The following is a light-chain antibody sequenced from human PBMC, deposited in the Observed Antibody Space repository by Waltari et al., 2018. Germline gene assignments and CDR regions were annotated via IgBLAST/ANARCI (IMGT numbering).Light chain of an antibody. J-gene: IGLJ1*01. V-gene: IGLV2-8*01. CDR2: DVT. CDR1: SSDVGGYNY. CDR3: SSYAGSAYV. Sequence: QSALTQPPSASGSPGQSVTISCTGTSSDVGGYNYVSWYQQYPGKAPKLSIYDVTERPSGVPDRFSGSESGNTASLTVSGLQAEDEADYYCSSYAGSAYVFGTGTKVTVL.